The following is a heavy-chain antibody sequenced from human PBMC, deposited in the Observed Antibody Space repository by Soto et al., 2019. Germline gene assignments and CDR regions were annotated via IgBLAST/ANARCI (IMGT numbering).Heavy chain of an antibody. V-gene: IGHV6-1*01. CDR3: ARDVRRVGATTNYYYGMDV. J-gene: IGHJ6*02. Sequence: PSQTLSLTCVISGDSVPSNSAAWDWIRQSPSRGLGWLGRTYYRSKWYNDYAVCVKSRITINLDTSKNQFSLQLNSVTPEDTAVYYCARDVRRVGATTNYYYGMDVWGQGTPVTVSS. D-gene: IGHD1-26*01. CDR2: TYYRSKWYN. CDR1: GDSVPSNSAA.